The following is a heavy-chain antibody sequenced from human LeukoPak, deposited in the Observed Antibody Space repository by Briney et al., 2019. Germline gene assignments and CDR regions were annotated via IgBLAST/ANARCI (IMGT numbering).Heavy chain of an antibody. Sequence: GRSLRLSCAASGFTFSSYAMHWVRQAPGKGLEWVAVISYDGSNKYYADSVKGRFTISRDNSKNTLYLQMNSLRAEDTAVYYCARAQRYCSSTSCYKTSPDYWGQGTLVTVSS. CDR1: GFTFSSYA. D-gene: IGHD2-2*02. CDR3: ARAQRYCSSTSCYKTSPDY. V-gene: IGHV3-30-3*01. J-gene: IGHJ4*02. CDR2: ISYDGSNK.